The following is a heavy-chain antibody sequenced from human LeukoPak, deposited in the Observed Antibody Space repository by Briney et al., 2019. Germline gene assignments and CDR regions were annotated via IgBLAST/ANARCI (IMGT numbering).Heavy chain of an antibody. CDR2: IYTSGNT. CDR1: GDSISSNYYY. J-gene: IGHJ5*02. V-gene: IGHV4-61*09. Sequence: SETLSLTCTVSGDSISSNYYYWSWIRQPAGKGLEWIGHIYTSGNTNYNPSLKSPVSISVDTSKNQFSLKLSSVTAADTAVYYCARGRCSSTNCPHDSSWPFDPWGQGTLVTVSS. D-gene: IGHD2-2*01. CDR3: ARGRCSSTNCPHDSSWPFDP.